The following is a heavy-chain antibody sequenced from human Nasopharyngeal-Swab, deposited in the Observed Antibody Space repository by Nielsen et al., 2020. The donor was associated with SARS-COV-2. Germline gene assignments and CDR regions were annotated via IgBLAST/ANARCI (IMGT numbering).Heavy chain of an antibody. CDR2: ITSGNSV. CDR1: GFTFSPYT. J-gene: IGHJ4*02. Sequence: GESLKISCATSGFTFSPYTMTWVRQAPGKGLQWISYITSGNSVQYADSVRGRFTISRDNDKNSLYLQMNSLTAEDTAVYYCARERGGGYGDYWGQGTLVTVSS. D-gene: IGHD5-12*01. V-gene: IGHV3-48*04. CDR3: ARERGGGYGDY.